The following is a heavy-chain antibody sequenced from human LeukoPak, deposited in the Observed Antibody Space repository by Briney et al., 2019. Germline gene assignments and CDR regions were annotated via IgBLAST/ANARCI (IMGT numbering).Heavy chain of an antibody. CDR1: GGSISSYY. V-gene: IGHV4-59*01. Sequence: SETLSLTCTVSGGSISSYYWSWIRQPPGKGLEWIGYIYYSGSTNYNPSLKSRVTISVDTSKNQFSLKLSSVTAADTAVYYCASDSSLAIFDYWGQGTLVTVSS. D-gene: IGHD3-9*01. CDR2: IYYSGST. J-gene: IGHJ4*02. CDR3: ASDSSLAIFDY.